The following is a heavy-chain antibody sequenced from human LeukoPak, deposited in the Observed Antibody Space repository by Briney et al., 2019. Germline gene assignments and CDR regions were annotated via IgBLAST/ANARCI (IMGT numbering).Heavy chain of an antibody. CDR1: GYTFTSYG. CDR3: ARMITYYYDSSGYYKTTTGGYFDY. CDR2: INPNSGGT. Sequence: GASVKVSCKASGYTFTSYGISWVRQAPGQGLEWMGWINPNSGGTNYAQKFQGRVTMTRDTSISTAYMELSRLRSDDTAVYYCARMITYYYDSSGYYKTTTGGYFDYWGQGTLVTVSS. D-gene: IGHD3-22*01. V-gene: IGHV1-2*02. J-gene: IGHJ4*02.